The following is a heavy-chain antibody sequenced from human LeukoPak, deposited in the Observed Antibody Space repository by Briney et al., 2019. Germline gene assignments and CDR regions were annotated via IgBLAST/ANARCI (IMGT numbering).Heavy chain of an antibody. CDR1: AGSFSDYY. D-gene: IGHD2-21*01. V-gene: IGHV4-34*01. CDR2: INQIGST. J-gene: IGHJ4*02. CDR3: ARSRSRPLLPPLPKSQYYFDF. Sequence: SETLSLTCAVYAGSFSDYYWSWIRQPPGKGLQWIGEINQIGSTNYSPSLKSRVTISVDTSKNQFSLKLRSVTAADTATYYCARSRSRPLLPPLPKSQYYFDFWGQGTLVTVSS.